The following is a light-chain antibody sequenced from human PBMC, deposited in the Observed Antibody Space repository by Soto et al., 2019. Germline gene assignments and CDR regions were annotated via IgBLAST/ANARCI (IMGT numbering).Light chain of an antibody. CDR2: HDS. CDR1: NIGSKR. CDR3: HVWHNYSDHVV. Sequence: SYELTQPPSVSVAPGQTARITCGENNIGSKRVHWYQQKPGQAPVVVVYHDSDRPSGIPERFSGSNSGNTATLTISAVDAGDEAAYFCHVWHNYSDHVVFGAGTKLTVL. J-gene: IGLJ3*02. V-gene: IGLV3-21*02.